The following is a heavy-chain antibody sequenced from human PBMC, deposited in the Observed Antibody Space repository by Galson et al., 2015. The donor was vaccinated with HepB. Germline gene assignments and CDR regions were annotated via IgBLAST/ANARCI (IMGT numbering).Heavy chain of an antibody. Sequence: SVKVSCKASGGTFSSYAISWVRQAPGQGLEWMGRIVPVLDVANYAQSFQGRVTITADKSTNTAYMELSRLRSEDTAVYYCARARDAGTYLYYYGMDVWGQGTTVTVSS. CDR2: IVPVLDVA. D-gene: IGHD1-26*01. V-gene: IGHV1-69*04. J-gene: IGHJ6*02. CDR1: GGTFSSYA. CDR3: ARARDAGTYLYYYGMDV.